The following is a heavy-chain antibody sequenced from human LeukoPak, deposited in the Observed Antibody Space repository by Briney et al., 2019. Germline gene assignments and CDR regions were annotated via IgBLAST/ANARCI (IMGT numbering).Heavy chain of an antibody. V-gene: IGHV3-48*01. CDR1: GFTFSSHS. J-gene: IGHJ4*02. D-gene: IGHD3-22*01. CDR2: ISSSSSTI. CDR3: ARGAYYYED. Sequence: GGSPRLSCAASGFTFSSHSMNWVRQAPGKGLEWVSYISSSSSTIYYADSVKGRFTISRDNAKNSLYLQMNSLRAEDTAVYYCARGAYYYEDWGQGTLVTVSS.